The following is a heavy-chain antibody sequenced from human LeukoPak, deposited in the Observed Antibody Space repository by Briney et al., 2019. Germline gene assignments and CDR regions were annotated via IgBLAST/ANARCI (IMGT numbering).Heavy chain of an antibody. V-gene: IGHV4-61*02. CDR1: GGSLSSGSYY. Sequence: PSQTLSLTCTVSGGSLSSGSYYWSWIRQPAGKGLEWIGRIYTSGSTNYNPSLKSRVTISVDTSKNQFSLKLSSVTAADTAVYYCAREVLCSGGSCYDLDYWGQGTLVTVSS. D-gene: IGHD2-15*01. J-gene: IGHJ4*02. CDR2: IYTSGST. CDR3: AREVLCSGGSCYDLDY.